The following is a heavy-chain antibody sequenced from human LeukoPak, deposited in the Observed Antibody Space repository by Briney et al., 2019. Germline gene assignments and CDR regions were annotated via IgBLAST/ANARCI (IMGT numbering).Heavy chain of an antibody. CDR2: IYYSGST. D-gene: IGHD6-13*01. J-gene: IGHJ5*02. Sequence: SETLSLTCTVSGDSISSSRSYWGWIRQPPGKGLEWIGSIYYSGSTYYNPSLKSRVTISVDTSKNQFSLKLSSVTAADTAVYYCASNTLGIAAAGTLVTNWFDPWGQGTLVTVSS. CDR1: GDSISSSRSY. CDR3: ASNTLGIAAAGTLVTNWFDP. V-gene: IGHV4-39*07.